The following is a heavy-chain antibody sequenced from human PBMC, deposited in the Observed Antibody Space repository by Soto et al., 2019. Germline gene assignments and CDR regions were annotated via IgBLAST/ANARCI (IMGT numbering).Heavy chain of an antibody. CDR1: GGSITSGNSYS. CDR2: ISQTGAT. Sequence: QLQLQESGPGLVKPSETLSLTCAVSGGSITSGNSYSWAWIRQPPGRGLEWIGSISQTGATSYNQFLKSRVSVSLDKSKNQFSLRLSSVTAADMAVYYCARAVSPYFGTWFDPWGQGTLVTVSS. CDR3: ARAVSPYFGTWFDP. V-gene: IGHV4-30-2*01. D-gene: IGHD3-10*01. J-gene: IGHJ5*02.